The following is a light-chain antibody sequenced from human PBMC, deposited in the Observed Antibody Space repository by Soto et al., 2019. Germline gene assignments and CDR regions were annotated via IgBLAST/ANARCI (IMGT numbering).Light chain of an antibody. CDR1: SSDVGGYNY. V-gene: IGLV2-8*01. CDR2: EVS. CDR3: SSYAGGNNLVV. Sequence: QSALTQPPSASGSPGQSVTISCTGTSSDVGGYNYVSWYQQHPGKAPKLMIYEVSKRPSGVPDRFSGSKSGNTASLTVSGLPAEDEADYYCSSYAGGNNLVVFGGGTKLTVL. J-gene: IGLJ2*01.